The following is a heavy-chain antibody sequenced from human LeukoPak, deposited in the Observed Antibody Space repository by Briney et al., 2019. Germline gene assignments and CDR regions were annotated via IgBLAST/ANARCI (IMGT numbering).Heavy chain of an antibody. CDR1: GFTFSSYS. CDR3: AKDKQWLPTEYFQH. D-gene: IGHD6-19*01. V-gene: IGHV3-21*04. Sequence: GGSLRLSCAASGFTFSSYSMNWVRQAPGKGLEWVSSISSSSSYIYYADSVKGRFTISRDNAKNSLYLQMNSLRAEDTALYYCAKDKQWLPTEYFQHWGQGTLVTVSS. J-gene: IGHJ1*01. CDR2: ISSSSSYI.